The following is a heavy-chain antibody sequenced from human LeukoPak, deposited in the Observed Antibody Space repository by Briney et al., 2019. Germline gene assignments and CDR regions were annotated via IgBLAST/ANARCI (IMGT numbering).Heavy chain of an antibody. V-gene: IGHV3-33*01. D-gene: IGHD2-15*01. CDR1: RFTFRNYG. J-gene: IGHJ4*02. CDR3: ARDNGWSADF. Sequence: PGGSLRLSCAASRFTFRNYGMHWVRQAPGKGLEWVAVIWYDGSNQYYADSVKGRFTISRDNSKNTLFLQMNSLRAEDTAVYYCARDNGWSADFWGQGTLVTVSS. CDR2: IWYDGSNQ.